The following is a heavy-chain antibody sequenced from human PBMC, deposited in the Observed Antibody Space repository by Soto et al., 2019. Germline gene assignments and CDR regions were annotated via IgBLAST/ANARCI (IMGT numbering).Heavy chain of an antibody. Sequence: EVQLVESGGGLVQPGGSLSLSCEASGFTFSSYWMHWVRQPPGTGLEWVSRIDYDGRTINYADPVKGRFSISRDNATNTVSLQMNSLTAEDTAVYYCGRVALGAWGVYEWWGQVTLVIVYS. CDR2: IDYDGRTI. D-gene: IGHD3-16*01. J-gene: IGHJ4*02. V-gene: IGHV3-74*01. CDR3: GRVALGAWGVYEW. CDR1: GFTFSSYW.